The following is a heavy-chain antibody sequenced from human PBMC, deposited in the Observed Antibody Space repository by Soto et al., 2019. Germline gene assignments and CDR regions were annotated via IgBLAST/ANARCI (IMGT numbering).Heavy chain of an antibody. V-gene: IGHV4-39*01. D-gene: IGHD3-3*01. Sequence: SETLSLTCTVSGGSISSSSYYWGWIRQPPGKGLEWIGSFYYSGSTYYNPSLKSRVTISVDTSKNQFSLKLSSVTAEDTAVYYCARLRLYSDFWSATRQNNWFDPWGQGILVTVS. J-gene: IGHJ5*02. CDR2: FYYSGST. CDR3: ARLRLYSDFWSATRQNNWFDP. CDR1: GGSISSSSYY.